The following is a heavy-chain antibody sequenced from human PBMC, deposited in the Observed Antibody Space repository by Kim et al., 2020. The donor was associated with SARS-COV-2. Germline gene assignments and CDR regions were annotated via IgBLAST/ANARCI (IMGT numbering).Heavy chain of an antibody. D-gene: IGHD4-17*01. CDR3: ARLPLDYGDYDTYYYYGMDV. Sequence: SVKVSCKASGGTFSSYAISWVRQAPGQGLEWMGGIIPIFGTANYAQKFQGRVTITADESTSTAYMELSSLRSEDTAVYYCARLPLDYGDYDTYYYYGMDVWGQGTTVTVSS. V-gene: IGHV1-69*13. J-gene: IGHJ6*02. CDR2: IIPIFGTA. CDR1: GGTFSSYA.